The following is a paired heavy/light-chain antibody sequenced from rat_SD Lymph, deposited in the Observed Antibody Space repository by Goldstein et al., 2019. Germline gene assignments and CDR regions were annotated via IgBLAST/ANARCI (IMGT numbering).Light chain of an antibody. Sequence: DIQMTQTPSSMPASLGERVTISCRASQGISNYLNWYQQKPDGTIKPLIYYTSNLQSGVPSRFSGSGSGTDYSLTISSLEPEDFAMYYCQQYDSSPWTFGGGTKLELK. CDR2: YTS. V-gene: IGKV10S5*01. J-gene: IGKJ1*01. CDR3: QQYDSSPWT. CDR1: QGISNY.
Heavy chain of an antibody. CDR1: GFTYSNYV. CDR3: AKDLGYGYKGVLDA. V-gene: IGHV5S13*01. CDR2: ISTGGGNT. D-gene: IGHD1-9*01. J-gene: IGHJ4*01. Sequence: EVQLVESGGGLVQPGRSLKLSCAASGFTYSNYVMAWVRQAPTKGLEWVASISTGGGNTYYRDSVKGRFTISRDNAKNTLYLQIDSLRSEDTATYYCAKDLGYGYKGVLDAWGQGASVTVSS.